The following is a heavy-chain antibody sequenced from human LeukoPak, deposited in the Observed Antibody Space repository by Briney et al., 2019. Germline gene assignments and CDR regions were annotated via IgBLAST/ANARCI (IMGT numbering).Heavy chain of an antibody. J-gene: IGHJ6*03. D-gene: IGHD3-16*01. CDR1: GFTFDENA. Sequence: PGGSLRLSCAASGFTFDENAMHWVRQAPGKGLEWVSLISWNGDNTYYADSVKGRFTHSRDNSKNSLYLQMNSLRAEDTALYYCAKGQLLDYSFYYMDVWGKGTTVTVSS. V-gene: IGHV3-43D*03. CDR3: AKGQLLDYSFYYMDV. CDR2: ISWNGDNT.